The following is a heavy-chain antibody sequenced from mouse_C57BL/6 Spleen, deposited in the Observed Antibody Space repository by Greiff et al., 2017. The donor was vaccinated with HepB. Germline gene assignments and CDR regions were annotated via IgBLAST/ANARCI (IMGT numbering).Heavy chain of an antibody. CDR2: ISYDGSN. CDR1: GYSITSGYY. D-gene: IGHD1-1*01. CDR3: ARGGDYYGDLSY. V-gene: IGHV3-6*01. Sequence: EVKLMESGPGLVKPSQSLSLTCSVTGYSITSGYYWNWIRQFPGNKLEWMGYISYDGSNNYNPSLKNRISITRDTSKNQFFLKLKSVTTEDTATYYCARGGDYYGDLSYWGQGTLVTVSA. J-gene: IGHJ3*01.